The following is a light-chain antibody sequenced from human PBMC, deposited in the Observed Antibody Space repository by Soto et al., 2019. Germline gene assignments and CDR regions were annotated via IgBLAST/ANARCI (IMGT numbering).Light chain of an antibody. Sequence: DIQMTQSPSSLSASVGDRVTITCRSSQTISTFLHWFQQKPGKAPNLLIYDASSLQSGAPSRFSGSGSGTDFTLTISSLQPEDFGTYYCQQTYSTFVSFGGGTKVDI. CDR1: QTISTF. CDR2: DAS. J-gene: IGKJ4*01. V-gene: IGKV1-39*01. CDR3: QQTYSTFVS.